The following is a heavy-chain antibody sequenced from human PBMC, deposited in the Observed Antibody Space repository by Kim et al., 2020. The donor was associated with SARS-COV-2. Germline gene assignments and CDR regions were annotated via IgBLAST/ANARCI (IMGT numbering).Heavy chain of an antibody. Sequence: GGSLRLSCAASGFSFSTYWMNWVRQAPGKGLEGVANIKQDGSEKYYVDSVKGQFTISRDNAKNLLYLHLKSMRGEDPAIYYCARDVVRSSSSDVWGKGTTGTISS. V-gene: IGHV3-7*01. J-gene: IGHJ6*04. CDR3: ARDVVRSSSSDV. D-gene: IGHD6-6*01. CDR2: IKQDGSEK. CDR1: GFSFSTYW.